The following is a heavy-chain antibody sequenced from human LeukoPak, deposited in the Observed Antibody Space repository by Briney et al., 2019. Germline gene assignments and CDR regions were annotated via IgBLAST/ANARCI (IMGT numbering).Heavy chain of an antibody. CDR3: ASLRLLSGSYWEWFDP. J-gene: IGHJ5*02. CDR1: GYTFTSYG. V-gene: IGHV1-18*01. D-gene: IGHD1-26*01. Sequence: GASVKVSCKASGYTFTSYGISWVRQAPGEGLEWMGWISAYNGNTNYAQKLQGRVTMTTDTSTSTAYMELRSLRSDDTAVYYCASLRLLSGSYWEWFDPWGQGTLVTVSS. CDR2: ISAYNGNT.